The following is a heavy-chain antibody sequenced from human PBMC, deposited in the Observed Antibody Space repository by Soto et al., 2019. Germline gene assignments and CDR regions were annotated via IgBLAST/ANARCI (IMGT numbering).Heavy chain of an antibody. J-gene: IGHJ5*02. D-gene: IGHD2-21*01. CDR1: GFSFSRYA. V-gene: IGHV3-23*01. CDR2: ISGSGGT. Sequence: GGSLRLSCAASGFSFSRYAMSWVRQAPGKGLEWVSVISGSGGTDYADCVKGRFTISRDNSKNTLYLQMKSLRAEDTAVYYCAKFNSYSNWFDPWGQGTLVTVSS. CDR3: AKFNSYSNWFDP.